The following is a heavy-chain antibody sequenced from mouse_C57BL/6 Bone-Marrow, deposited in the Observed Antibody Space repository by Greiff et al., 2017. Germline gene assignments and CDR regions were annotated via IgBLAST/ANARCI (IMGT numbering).Heavy chain of an antibody. CDR2: IDPSDSYT. CDR3: AREWAVVGYCDV. CDR1: GYTFTSYW. V-gene: IGHV1-69*01. Sequence: QVQLQQPGAELVMPGASVKLSCKASGYTFTSYWMHWVKQRPGQGLEWIGEIDPSDSYTNYNQKFKGKSTLTVDKSSSTAYMQLSSLTSEDSAVYYCAREWAVVGYCDVWGTGTTVTISS. D-gene: IGHD1-1*01. J-gene: IGHJ1*03.